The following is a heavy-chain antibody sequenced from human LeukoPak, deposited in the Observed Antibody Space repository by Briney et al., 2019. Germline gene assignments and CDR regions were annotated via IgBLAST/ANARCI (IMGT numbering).Heavy chain of an antibody. J-gene: IGHJ4*02. V-gene: IGHV3-23*01. D-gene: IGHD3-22*01. Sequence: GGSLRLSCAAPEFTFSNYAMSWVRQAPGKGLEWVSAISGSGGNTYYADSVKGRFTISRDNSKNTLYLQMNSLRAEDTAVYYCATRPYYYDSSGYSEAYWGQGTLVTVSS. CDR1: EFTFSNYA. CDR2: ISGSGGNT. CDR3: ATRPYYYDSSGYSEAY.